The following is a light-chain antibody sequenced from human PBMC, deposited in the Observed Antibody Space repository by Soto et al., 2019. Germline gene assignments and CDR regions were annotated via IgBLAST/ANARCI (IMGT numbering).Light chain of an antibody. J-gene: IGKJ3*01. V-gene: IGKV1-39*01. CDR1: QSISSY. CDR3: QQSFSTPRT. CDR2: DSS. Sequence: DIHMTQSPSSAAPSVRARVTRTCRASQSISSYFNWYQQKPGKANKLLIYDSSSLESGVPSRFSGSGSGTDFTLTISSLQPEDFATYYCQQSFSTPRTVGNGTKVAIK.